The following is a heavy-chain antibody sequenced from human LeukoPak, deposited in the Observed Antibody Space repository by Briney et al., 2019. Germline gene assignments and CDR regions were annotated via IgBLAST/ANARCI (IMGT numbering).Heavy chain of an antibody. J-gene: IGHJ4*02. V-gene: IGHV3-30-3*01. Sequence: GGSLRLSCAASGFTLSSFAMHWARQAPGKGLEWVAVISFDGSNKYYADSVKGRFTISRDNSKNTLYLQMNSLRAEDTAVYYCARDRYCTSSSCYTAYFDYWGQGTLVTVSS. CDR2: ISFDGSNK. CDR3: ARDRYCTSSSCYTAYFDY. CDR1: GFTLSSFA. D-gene: IGHD2-2*02.